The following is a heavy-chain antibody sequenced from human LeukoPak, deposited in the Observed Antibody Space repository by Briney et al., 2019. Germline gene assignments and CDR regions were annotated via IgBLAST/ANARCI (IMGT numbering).Heavy chain of an antibody. D-gene: IGHD4/OR15-4a*01. CDR1: GFTVTSNS. CDR3: ARRAGAYSHPYDY. Sequence: GALRLSCTVSGFTVTSNSMSWVRQAPGKGLEWVSFIYSGSTHYSDSVKGRFTISRDNSKNTLYLQMNSLRAEDTAVYYCARRAGAYSHPYDYWGQGTLVTVSS. CDR2: IYSGST. V-gene: IGHV3-53*01. J-gene: IGHJ4*02.